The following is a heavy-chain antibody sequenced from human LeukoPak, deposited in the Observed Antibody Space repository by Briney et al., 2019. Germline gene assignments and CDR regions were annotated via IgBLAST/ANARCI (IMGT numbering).Heavy chain of an antibody. CDR2: ISSSSSYI. V-gene: IGHV3-21*01. CDR3: ARDGISIAVAGLYFDL. Sequence: PGGSLRLSRAASGFTFSSYSMNWVRQAPGKGLEWVSSISSSSSYIYYEDSVKGRFTISRDNAKNSLYLQMNSLRAEDTAVYYCARDGISIAVAGLYFDLWGRGTLVTVSS. D-gene: IGHD6-19*01. J-gene: IGHJ2*01. CDR1: GFTFSSYS.